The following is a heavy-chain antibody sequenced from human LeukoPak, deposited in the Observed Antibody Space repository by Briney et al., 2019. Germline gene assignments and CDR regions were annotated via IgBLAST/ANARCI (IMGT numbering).Heavy chain of an antibody. CDR3: ASLTTVTPGP. CDR2: IYYSGST. D-gene: IGHD4-17*01. CDR1: GGSISSSSYY. Sequence: SETLSLTCTVSGGSISSSSYYWGWIRQPPGKGLEWIGSIYYSGSTYYNPSLKSRVTISVDTSKNQFSLKLSSVTAADTAVYYCASLTTVTPGPWGQETLVTVSS. J-gene: IGHJ5*02. V-gene: IGHV4-39*01.